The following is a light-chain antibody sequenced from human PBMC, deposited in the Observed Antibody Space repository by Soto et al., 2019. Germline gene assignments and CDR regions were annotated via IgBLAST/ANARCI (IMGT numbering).Light chain of an antibody. J-gene: IGKJ1*01. CDR1: QRISTY. V-gene: IGKV1-39*01. Sequence: DIQMTQSPSTLSAGVGDRVTITCRASQRISTYLNWYQQKPGKAPTLLIYAASSLQSGVPSRFSGGGSGTDFTLTINTLQPEDFATYFCQQCYSSPQTFGQGTKVDIK. CDR3: QQCYSSPQT. CDR2: AAS.